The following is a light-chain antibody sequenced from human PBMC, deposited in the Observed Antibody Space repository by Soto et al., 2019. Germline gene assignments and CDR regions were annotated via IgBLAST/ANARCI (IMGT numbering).Light chain of an antibody. J-gene: IGKJ1*01. CDR2: DAS. CDR1: QSIGRW. CDR3: QQYNSYSWT. V-gene: IGKV1-5*01. Sequence: DIQMTQSPSTLSASVGDRVTITCRASQSIGRWLAWYQQKSGKAPKLLIYDASTLESGVPSRFSGSGSGTEFTLTISSLQPADFATYYCQQYNSYSWTFGQGTKVDIK.